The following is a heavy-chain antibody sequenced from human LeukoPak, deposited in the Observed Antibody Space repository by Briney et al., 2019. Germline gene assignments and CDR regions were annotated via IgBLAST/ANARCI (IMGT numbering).Heavy chain of an antibody. J-gene: IGHJ4*02. D-gene: IGHD2-21*02. CDR1: GFTFSTYA. CDR3: AKKSGGDCHDY. V-gene: IGHV3-23*01. CDR2: ISGSSGST. Sequence: GGSLRLSCAASGFTFSTYAMSWVRQAPGKGLEWVSAISGSSGSTYYADSVKGRFTISRDNSKNTLYLQINSLRAEDTALYYCAKKSGGDCHDYWGQGTLVTVSS.